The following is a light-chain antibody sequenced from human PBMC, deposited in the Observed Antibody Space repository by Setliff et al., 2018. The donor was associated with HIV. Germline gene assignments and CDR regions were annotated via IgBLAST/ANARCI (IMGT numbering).Light chain of an antibody. CDR1: SSDVGSYNR. CDR2: EVT. Sequence: QSVLTQPASVSGSPGQTITISCTGTSSDVGSYNRVSWYQQSPGTAPKLMIYEVTNRPSGVPDRFSGSKSGNTASLTISGLQAEDEADYYCSSYTSTSTSVIFGGGTQLTVL. V-gene: IGLV2-18*02. J-gene: IGLJ2*01. CDR3: SSYTSTSTSVI.